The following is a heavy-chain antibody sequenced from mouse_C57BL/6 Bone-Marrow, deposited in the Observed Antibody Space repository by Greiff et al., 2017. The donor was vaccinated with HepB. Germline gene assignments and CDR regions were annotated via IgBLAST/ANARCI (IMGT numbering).Heavy chain of an antibody. V-gene: IGHV5-6*01. Sequence: EVKLVDSGGDLVKPGGSLKLSCAASGFTFSSYGMSWVRQTPDKRLEWVATISSGGSYTYYPDSVKGRFTISRDNAKNTLYLQMSSLKSEDTAMCFCARRRSNYMRWYIDVCGTGTTVTVSS. CDR3: ARRRSNYMRWYIDV. CDR2: ISSGGSYT. D-gene: IGHD2-5*01. CDR1: GFTFSSYG. J-gene: IGHJ1*03.